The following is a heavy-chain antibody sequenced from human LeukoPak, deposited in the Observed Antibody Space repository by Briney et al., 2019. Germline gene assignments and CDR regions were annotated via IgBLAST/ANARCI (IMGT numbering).Heavy chain of an antibody. CDR1: GYSISSGYY. D-gene: IGHD6-19*01. CDR2: IYHSGST. V-gene: IGHV4-38-2*02. CDR3: ARVVAVAVNYYYYYMDV. Sequence: PSETLSLTCTVSGYSISSGYYWGWIRQPPGKGLEWIGSIYHSGSTYYNPSLKSRVTISVDTSKNQFSLKLSSVTAADTAVYYCARVVAVAVNYYYYYMDVWGKGTTVTVPS. J-gene: IGHJ6*03.